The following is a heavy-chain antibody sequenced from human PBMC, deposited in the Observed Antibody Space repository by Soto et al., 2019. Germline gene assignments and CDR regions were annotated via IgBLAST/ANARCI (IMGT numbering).Heavy chain of an antibody. J-gene: IGHJ5*02. CDR1: GGSFSGYY. CDR3: PSRYYEILPPPPP. V-gene: IGHV4-34*01. CDR2: INHSGST. Sequence: QVQLQQWGAGLLKPSETLSLTCAVYGGSFSGYYWSWLRQPPGKGLVWIGEINHSGSTNYNPSLTSRVTISVETSKNQCSRKLSSVTAADAAVDYCPSRYYEILPPPPPWGQGTLVTVSS. D-gene: IGHD3-9*01.